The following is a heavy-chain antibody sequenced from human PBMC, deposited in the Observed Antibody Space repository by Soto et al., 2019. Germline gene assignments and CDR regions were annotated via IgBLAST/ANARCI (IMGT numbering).Heavy chain of an antibody. D-gene: IGHD3-10*01. CDR2: ISSSSTYK. CDR1: GFTFSDFY. Sequence: QVQLVESGGGLVKPGGSLRLSCAASGFTFSDFYMSWIRQAPGKGLEWVSYISSSSTYKNYGDSVKGRFTTSRDNGKNSLYLQMSSLRVEDTAVYYCVRPLGLGDPGYWGQGTLVTVSS. CDR3: VRPLGLGDPGY. J-gene: IGHJ4*02. V-gene: IGHV3-11*05.